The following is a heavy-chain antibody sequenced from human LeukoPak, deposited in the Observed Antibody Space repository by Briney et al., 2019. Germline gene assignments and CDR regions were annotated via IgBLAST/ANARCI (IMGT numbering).Heavy chain of an antibody. V-gene: IGHV3-11*04. D-gene: IGHD5-18*01. J-gene: IGHJ4*02. CDR3: ARDLSGVTGYTYGRGIDY. CDR2: ISSSGSTI. CDR1: GFTFSDYY. Sequence: GGSLRLSCAASGFTFSDYYMSWIRQAPGKGLEWFSYISSSGSTIYYADSVKGRFTISRDNAKTSLYLQMNSLRAEHTAVYYCARDLSGVTGYTYGRGIDYWGQGTLVTVSS.